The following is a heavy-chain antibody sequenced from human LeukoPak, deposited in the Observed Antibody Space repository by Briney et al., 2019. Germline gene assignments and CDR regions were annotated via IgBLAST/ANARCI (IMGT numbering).Heavy chain of an antibody. CDR2: ISYDGSNK. Sequence: GGSLRLSCAASGFTFSSYAMHWVRQAPGKGLEWVAVISYDGSNKYYADSVKGRFTISRDNSKNTLYLQMNSLRAEDTAVYYCARGRSSSWSPLDYWGQGTLVTVSS. CDR3: ARGRSSSWSPLDY. J-gene: IGHJ4*02. V-gene: IGHV3-30-3*01. CDR1: GFTFSSYA. D-gene: IGHD6-13*01.